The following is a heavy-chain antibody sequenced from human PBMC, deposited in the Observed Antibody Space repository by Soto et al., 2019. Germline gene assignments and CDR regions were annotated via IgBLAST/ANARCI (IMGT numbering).Heavy chain of an antibody. V-gene: IGHV4-59*08. CDR3: GGRIHPFSRYGSGVSIVFDS. D-gene: IGHD3-10*01. J-gene: IGHJ5*01. CDR2: IYYTGST. Sequence: PSETLSLTWTVAGGSIDNHCWSWVRQPLGKGLEWIGYIYYTGSTNYNPALKRGLTMSVDKSKNQSPLRLSAVAAADKAGVYWGGRIHPFSRYGSGVSIVFDSWGQGTLVTVSS. CDR1: GGSIDNHC.